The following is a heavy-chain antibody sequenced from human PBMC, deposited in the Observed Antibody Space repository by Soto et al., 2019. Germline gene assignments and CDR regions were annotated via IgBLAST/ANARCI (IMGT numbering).Heavy chain of an antibody. CDR3: IAVAPDGMDV. D-gene: IGHD6-19*01. CDR1: GFTFSSYS. J-gene: IGHJ6*02. CDR2: ISSSSSYI. V-gene: IGHV3-21*01. Sequence: EVQLVESGGGLVKPGGSLRLSCAASGFTFSSYSMNWVRQAPGKGLEWVSSISSSSSYIYYADSVKGRFTISRDNAKNSLYLQMNSLIAEDTAVYYSIAVAPDGMDVWGQGTTVTVSS.